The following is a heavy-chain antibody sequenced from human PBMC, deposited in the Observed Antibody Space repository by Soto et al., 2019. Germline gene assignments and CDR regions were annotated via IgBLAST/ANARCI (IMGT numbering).Heavy chain of an antibody. CDR1: GFTFSNYA. CDR2: ISGDGGNT. V-gene: IGHV3-23*01. Sequence: EVQLLESGGGLVQPGGSLRLSCAASGFTFSNYAMSWVRQAAGKGLEWVSAISGDGGNTYYADSVKGRFTISRDNSKNTLYLQTDSLRVEDTAEYFCAKDRYYDNGHFDSWGQGTLVTVSS. D-gene: IGHD3-22*01. CDR3: AKDRYYDNGHFDS. J-gene: IGHJ4*02.